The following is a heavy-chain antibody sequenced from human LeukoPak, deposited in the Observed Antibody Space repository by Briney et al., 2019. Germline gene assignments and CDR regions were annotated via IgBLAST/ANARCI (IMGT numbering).Heavy chain of an antibody. V-gene: IGHV5-51*01. D-gene: IGHD6-19*01. Sequence: GESLKISCKCSGYRFSSYWIGWVRQMPGKGLEWMGIIFPGDSDTRYSPSFQGQVTISADNSINTAFLEWSSLKASDTAMYYCANSYTSGWYYFDYWGQGALVTVSS. J-gene: IGHJ4*02. CDR1: GYRFSSYW. CDR2: IFPGDSDT. CDR3: ANSYTSGWYYFDY.